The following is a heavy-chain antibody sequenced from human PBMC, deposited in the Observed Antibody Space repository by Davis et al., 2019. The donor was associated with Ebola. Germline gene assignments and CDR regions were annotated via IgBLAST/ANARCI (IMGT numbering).Heavy chain of an antibody. CDR2: ISPENGNT. CDR1: GYNFNIYG. Sequence: ASVKVSCKASGYNFNIYGMAWLRQAPGQGLEWMAWISPENGNTHYSQEFQGRVTMTRDTSTTTAYMELRSLKSDDTAVYCCAREHYYYDNTGSRFDYWGQGTLVTVSS. CDR3: AREHYYYDNTGSRFDY. J-gene: IGHJ4*02. V-gene: IGHV1-18*01. D-gene: IGHD3-16*01.